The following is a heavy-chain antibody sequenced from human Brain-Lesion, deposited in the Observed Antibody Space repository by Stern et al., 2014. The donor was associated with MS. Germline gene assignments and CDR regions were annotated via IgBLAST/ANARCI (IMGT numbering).Heavy chain of an antibody. CDR3: AKVLLGGSCYDY. Sequence: MQLVESGGGLVKPGGSLRLSCAASGFTFSTYSMNWVRQAPGKGLEWVSSISTSSNYIYHADSVKGRFTVSRDNAKNSLYLQMNSLRAEDTAVYYCAKVLLGGSCYDYWGQGTLVTVSS. J-gene: IGHJ4*02. CDR1: GFTFSTYS. V-gene: IGHV3-21*01. CDR2: ISTSSNYI. D-gene: IGHD2-15*01.